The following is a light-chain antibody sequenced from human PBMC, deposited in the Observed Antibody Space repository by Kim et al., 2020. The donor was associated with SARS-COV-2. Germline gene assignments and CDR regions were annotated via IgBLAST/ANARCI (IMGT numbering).Light chain of an antibody. CDR1: QGISSY. CDR2: AAS. J-gene: IGKJ1*01. Sequence: ASTGDRVTITCRASQGISSYLAWYQQKPVKAPKLLIYAASTLQSGVPSRFSGSGSGTDFTLTISCLQSEDFATYYCQQYYSYPWTFGQGTKVEIK. CDR3: QQYYSYPWT. V-gene: IGKV1-8*01.